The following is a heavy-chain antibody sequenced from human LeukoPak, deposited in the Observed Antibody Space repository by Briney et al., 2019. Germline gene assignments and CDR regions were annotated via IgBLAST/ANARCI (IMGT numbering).Heavy chain of an antibody. V-gene: IGHV1-24*01. CDR2: FDPEDGKT. CDR3: ATGYLVTAGLMDV. J-gene: IGHJ6*02. D-gene: IGHD6-13*01. Sequence: ASVKVSCKVSGYTLTQLSMFWVRPAPGKGREWMGSFDPEDGKTVYTQKFQGRVTMTEDTSTDTAYMELSSLRSEDTAVYYCATGYLVTAGLMDVWGQGTTVTVSS. CDR1: GYTLTQLS.